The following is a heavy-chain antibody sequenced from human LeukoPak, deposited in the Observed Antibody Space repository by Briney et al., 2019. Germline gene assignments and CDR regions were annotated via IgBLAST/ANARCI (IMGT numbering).Heavy chain of an antibody. V-gene: IGHV4-59*01. J-gene: IGHJ4*02. D-gene: IGHD7-27*01. CDR3: ARGANWLFDS. Sequence: WETLSLTCTVSGGSISSYYWTWIRQPPGKGLEWIGYIYYTGSSSYNPSLKNRVTISVDTSKNQFSLRLSSVIAADTAVYYCARGANWLFDSWGQGTLVTVSS. CDR2: IYYTGSS. CDR1: GGSISSYY.